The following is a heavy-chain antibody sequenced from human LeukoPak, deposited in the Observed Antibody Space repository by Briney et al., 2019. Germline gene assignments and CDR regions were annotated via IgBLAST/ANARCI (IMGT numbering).Heavy chain of an antibody. J-gene: IGHJ6*02. CDR2: IKSKTDGGTT. V-gene: IGHV3-15*07. CDR3: TTRSSSGWYYYYGMDV. D-gene: IGHD6-19*01. Sequence: GGSLRLSCAASGFTFSNAWMNWVRQAPGKGLEWVGRIKSKTDGGTTDYVALVKGRFTISRDDSKNTLYLQMNSLKTEDTAVYYCTTRSSSGWYYYYGMDVWGQGTTVTVSS. CDR1: GFTFSNAW.